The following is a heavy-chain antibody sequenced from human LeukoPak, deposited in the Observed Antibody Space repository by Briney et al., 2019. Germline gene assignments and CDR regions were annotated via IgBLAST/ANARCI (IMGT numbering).Heavy chain of an antibody. V-gene: IGHV4-59*01. Sequence: KPSETLSLTCTASGGSISSYYWSWIRQHPPKELEGIGDSYYSGSTNYNPSPKSRVTISVDTSKNQFSLKLSSVTAADTAVYYCARVGLYCSGGSCYPNWFDPWGQGTLVTVSS. CDR2: SYYSGST. CDR1: GGSISSYY. D-gene: IGHD2-15*01. J-gene: IGHJ5*02. CDR3: ARVGLYCSGGSCYPNWFDP.